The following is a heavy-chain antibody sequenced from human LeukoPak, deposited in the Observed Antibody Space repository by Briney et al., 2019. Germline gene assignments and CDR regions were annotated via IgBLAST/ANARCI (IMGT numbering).Heavy chain of an antibody. CDR2: INHSGST. CDR1: GGSFSGYY. V-gene: IGHV4-34*01. CDR3: GRHYGSGDALDI. J-gene: IGHJ3*02. D-gene: IGHD3-10*01. Sequence: SETLSLTCAVYGGSFSGYYWSWIRQPPGKGLEWIGEINHSGSTNYNPSLKSRVTLSLDTSKNQFSLKLTSVTAADTAVSYCGRHYGSGDALDIWGQGAKVTASS.